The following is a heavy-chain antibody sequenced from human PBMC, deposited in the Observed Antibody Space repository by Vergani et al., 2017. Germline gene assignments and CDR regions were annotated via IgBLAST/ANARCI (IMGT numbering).Heavy chain of an antibody. Sequence: QVRLVQSGAEVKKSGASVMLSCQSSGYSFTNFGVTWVRQAPGQGLEWMGWINSKSGVTKYVDNFQGRVTMTRETSTATTYLELRGLTSDDTAVYYCARDRDSSGYYSLDYYDGMDVWGQGTTVTVSS. V-gene: IGHV1-18*01. CDR2: INSKSGVT. J-gene: IGHJ6*02. CDR3: ARDRDSSGYYSLDYYDGMDV. CDR1: GYSFTNFG. D-gene: IGHD3-22*01.